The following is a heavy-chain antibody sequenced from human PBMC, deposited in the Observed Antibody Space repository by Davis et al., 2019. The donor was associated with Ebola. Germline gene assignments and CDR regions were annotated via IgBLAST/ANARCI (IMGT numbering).Heavy chain of an antibody. Sequence: MPSETLSLTCTVSGGSISSSSYYWGWIRQPPGKGLEWIGSIYYSGSAYYNPSLKSRVTISVDKSKNQFSLKLSSVTAADTAVYYCARDDTAVAGTAFDYWGQGTLVTVSS. CDR3: ARDDTAVAGTAFDY. D-gene: IGHD6-19*01. J-gene: IGHJ4*02. V-gene: IGHV4-39*07. CDR1: GGSISSSSYY. CDR2: IYYSGSA.